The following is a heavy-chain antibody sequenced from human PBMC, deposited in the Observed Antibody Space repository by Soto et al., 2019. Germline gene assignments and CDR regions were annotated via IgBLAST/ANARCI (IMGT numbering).Heavy chain of an antibody. V-gene: IGHV3-30-3*01. CDR3: ARDGIVGATPYYYYYGMDV. CDR1: GFTFSSYA. Sequence: QVQLVESGGGVVQPGRSLRLSCAASGFTFSSYAMHWVRQAPGKGLEWVAAISYDGSNKYYADSVKGRFTISRDNSKNTLYLQMNSLRAEDTAVYYCARDGIVGATPYYYYYGMDVWGQGTTVTVSS. D-gene: IGHD1-26*01. J-gene: IGHJ6*02. CDR2: ISYDGSNK.